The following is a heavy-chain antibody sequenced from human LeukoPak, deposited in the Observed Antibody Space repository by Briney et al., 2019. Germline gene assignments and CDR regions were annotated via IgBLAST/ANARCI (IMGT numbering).Heavy chain of an antibody. Sequence: PGGSLRLSCATSGFTFSGYAMSWVRQAPGKGPEWVSALSGSGANTYYADSVKGRFTISRDNSKNTLYLQMNSLRAEDAAVYYCANEYSKGDIWGQGTMVTVSS. CDR2: LSGSGANT. CDR3: ANEYSKGDI. CDR1: GFTFSGYA. D-gene: IGHD4-11*01. J-gene: IGHJ3*02. V-gene: IGHV3-23*01.